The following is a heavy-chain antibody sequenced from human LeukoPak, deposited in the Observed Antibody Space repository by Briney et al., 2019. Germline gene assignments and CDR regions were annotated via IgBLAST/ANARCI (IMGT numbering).Heavy chain of an antibody. Sequence: GGSLRLSCAASGFTFSDYYMSWIRQAPGKGLEWGSYISSSGSTIYYADSVKGRFTISRDNAKNSLSLQMDSLRAEDTAVYYCASLPTAASYMDVWGKGTTVTVSS. CDR1: GFTFSDYY. V-gene: IGHV3-11*04. J-gene: IGHJ6*03. CDR2: ISSSGSTI. D-gene: IGHD6-25*01. CDR3: ASLPTAASYMDV.